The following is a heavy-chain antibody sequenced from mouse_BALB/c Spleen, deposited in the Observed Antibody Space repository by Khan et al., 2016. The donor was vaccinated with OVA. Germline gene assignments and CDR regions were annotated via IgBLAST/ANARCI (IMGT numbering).Heavy chain of an antibody. J-gene: IGHJ2*01. CDR3: ATSYFYGYYFDY. D-gene: IGHD1-1*01. CDR1: GFTFSSYG. V-gene: IGHV5-17*02. Sequence: EVELVESGGGLVQPGGSRKLFYAASGFTFSSYGMHWVRQAPERGLEWVAYISGDSNTIYYADTVKGRFTISRDTPRNTLFLQMTSLMSEDTAMYYCATSYFYGYYFDYWGPGTTLTVSS. CDR2: ISGDSNTI.